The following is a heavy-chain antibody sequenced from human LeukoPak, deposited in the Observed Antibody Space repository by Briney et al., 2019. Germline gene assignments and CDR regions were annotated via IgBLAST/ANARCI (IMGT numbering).Heavy chain of an antibody. D-gene: IGHD5-18*01. CDR3: ARGGSRQYNF. CDR2: IRHDGSEK. J-gene: IGHJ4*02. CDR1: GFTFSSYW. Sequence: GGSLRLSCAASGFTFSSYWMSWVRQAPGKGLEWVANIRHDGSEKFYVDSVKGRFTISRDNAKDSLYLQMNSLRVEDTAVYYCARGGSRQYNFWGQGTLVTVSS. V-gene: IGHV3-7*01.